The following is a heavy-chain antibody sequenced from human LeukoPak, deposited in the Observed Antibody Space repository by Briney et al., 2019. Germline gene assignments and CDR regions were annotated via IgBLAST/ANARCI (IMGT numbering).Heavy chain of an antibody. V-gene: IGHV3-23*01. J-gene: IGHJ4*02. CDR2: ISGSGDSA. CDR1: GFTFSSYW. D-gene: IGHD3-16*01. Sequence: PGGSLRLSCAASGFTFSSYWMSWVRQAPGKGLEWVSAISGSGDSAYYVDSVKGRFTISRDNSKNTLFLQMNSLRAEDTAVYYCAKAIPLVTYICDYWGQGTLVTVSS. CDR3: AKAIPLVTYICDY.